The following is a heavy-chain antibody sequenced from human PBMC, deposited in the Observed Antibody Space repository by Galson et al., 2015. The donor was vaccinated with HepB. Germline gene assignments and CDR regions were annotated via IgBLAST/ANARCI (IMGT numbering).Heavy chain of an antibody. CDR1: GFTFNSHS. D-gene: IGHD2-15*01. CDR3: DTGVYYCARGQICSGGVCVVGGLMDV. Sequence: SLRLSCAASGFTFNSHSMHWVRQAPGKGLEWVAVISDDGTKKYYGDSVKGRFTISRDNSQSMVYLQMNSLRDEDTAVGTDDTGVYYCARGQICSGGVCVVGGLMDVWGKGTTVSVSS. CDR2: ISDDGTKK. J-gene: IGHJ6*04. V-gene: IGHV3-30-3*01.